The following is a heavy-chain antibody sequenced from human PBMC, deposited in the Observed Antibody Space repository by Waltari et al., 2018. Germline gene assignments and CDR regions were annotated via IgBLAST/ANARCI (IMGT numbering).Heavy chain of an antibody. D-gene: IGHD5-12*01. V-gene: IGHV3-53*01. J-gene: IGHJ4*02. CDR1: GFTVSSNY. Sequence: EVQLVESGGGLIQPGGSLRLSCVASGFTVSSNYMSWVRQSPGKGLDWVSVIYSGGSTYYADSVKGRFTISRDNSKNTLYLQMNSLRAEDTAVYYCARDHGDGYNRYYFDYWGQGTLVTVSS. CDR2: IYSGGST. CDR3: ARDHGDGYNRYYFDY.